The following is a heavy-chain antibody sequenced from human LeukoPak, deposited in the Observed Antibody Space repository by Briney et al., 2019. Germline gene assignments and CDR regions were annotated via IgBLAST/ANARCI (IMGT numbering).Heavy chain of an antibody. J-gene: IGHJ5*02. CDR3: ARQDCSSTSCYIHNWFDP. Sequence: GASVKVSCKASGYTFTSYDINWVRQGTGQGLEWMGWMNPNSGNTGYAQKFQGRVTMTRNTSISTAYMELSSLRSEDTAVYYCARQDCSSTSCYIHNWFDPWGQGTLVTVSS. V-gene: IGHV1-8*01. CDR2: MNPNSGNT. D-gene: IGHD2-2*02. CDR1: GYTFTSYD.